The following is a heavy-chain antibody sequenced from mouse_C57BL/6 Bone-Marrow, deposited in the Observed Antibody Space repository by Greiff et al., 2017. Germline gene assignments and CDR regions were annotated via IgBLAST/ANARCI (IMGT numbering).Heavy chain of an antibody. CDR1: GYTFTSYG. V-gene: IGHV1-81*01. J-gene: IGHJ3*01. CDR2: IYPRSGNT. Sequence: VQRVESGAELARPGASVKLSCKASGYTFTSYGISWVKQRTGQGLEWIGEIYPRSGNTYYNEKFKGKATLTADKSSSTAYMELRSLTSEDSAVYFCAREDYDYPWFAYWGQGTLVTVSA. CDR3: AREDYDYPWFAY. D-gene: IGHD2-4*01.